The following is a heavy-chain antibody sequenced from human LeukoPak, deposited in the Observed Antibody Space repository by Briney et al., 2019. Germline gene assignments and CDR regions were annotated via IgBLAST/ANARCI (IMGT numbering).Heavy chain of an antibody. J-gene: IGHJ1*01. V-gene: IGHV3-21*01. CDR2: ISSSRSYI. CDR1: GFTFSSYS. CDR3: ARDDSSGWLGP. D-gene: IGHD6-19*01. Sequence: GGSLRLSCAASGFTFSSYSMNWVRQAPGKGLEWVSSISSSRSYIYYADSVKGRFTISRDNAKNSLYLQMNSLRAEDTAVYYCARDDSSGWLGPGGQGTLVTVSS.